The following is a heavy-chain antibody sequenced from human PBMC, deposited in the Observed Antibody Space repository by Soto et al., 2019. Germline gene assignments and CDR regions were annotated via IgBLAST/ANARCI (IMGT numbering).Heavy chain of an antibody. D-gene: IGHD1-26*01. CDR3: ARDLNVASSGSYSPYY. CDR1: GYTFTSYA. J-gene: IGHJ4*02. Sequence: ASVKVSCKASGYTFTSYAMHWVRQAPGQRLEWMGWINAGNGNTKYSQKFQGRVTITRDTSASTAYMELSSLRSEDTAVYYCARDLNVASSGSYSPYYWGQGTLVTVSS. V-gene: IGHV1-3*01. CDR2: INAGNGNT.